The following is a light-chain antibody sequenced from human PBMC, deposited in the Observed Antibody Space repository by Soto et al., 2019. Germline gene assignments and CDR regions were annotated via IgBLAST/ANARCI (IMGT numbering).Light chain of an antibody. J-gene: IGLJ2*01. V-gene: IGLV2-8*01. CDR3: TSYAGSNNLGV. CDR2: EVS. Sequence: QSVLTQPPSASGSPGQSVTISCTGTSSDVGGYNSVSWYQQHPGKAPKLMIYEVSKRPSGVPDRFSGSKSDNTASLTVSGLQAEDEADYYCTSYAGSNNLGVFGGGTKVTVL. CDR1: SSDVGGYNS.